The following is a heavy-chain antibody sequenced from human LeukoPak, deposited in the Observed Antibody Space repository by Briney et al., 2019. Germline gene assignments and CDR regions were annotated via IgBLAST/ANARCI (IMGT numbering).Heavy chain of an antibody. Sequence: ASVKLSCKASGYTFTGYYMHWVRQAPGQGLEWMGRINPNSGGTNSAQKFQGRVTMTRDTSISTAYMELSRLRSDDTAVYYCARIPLREVVTATVYYFDYWGPGTLVTVSS. V-gene: IGHV1-2*06. CDR1: GYTFTGYY. D-gene: IGHD2-21*02. CDR3: ARIPLREVVTATVYYFDY. CDR2: INPNSGGT. J-gene: IGHJ4*02.